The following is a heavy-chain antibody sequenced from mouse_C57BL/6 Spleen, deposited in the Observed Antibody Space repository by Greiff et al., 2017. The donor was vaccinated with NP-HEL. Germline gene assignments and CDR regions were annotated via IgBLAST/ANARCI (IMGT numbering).Heavy chain of an antibody. CDR3: ARGSFITTVVATWYFDV. J-gene: IGHJ1*03. Sequence: QVQLQQSGPELVKPGASVKLSCKASGYTFTSYDINWVKQRPGQGLEWIGWIYPRDGSTKYNEKFKGKATLTVDTSSSTAYMELHSLTSEDSAVYFCARGSFITTVVATWYFDVWGTGTTVTVSS. V-gene: IGHV1-85*01. CDR1: GYTFTSYD. CDR2: IYPRDGST. D-gene: IGHD1-1*01.